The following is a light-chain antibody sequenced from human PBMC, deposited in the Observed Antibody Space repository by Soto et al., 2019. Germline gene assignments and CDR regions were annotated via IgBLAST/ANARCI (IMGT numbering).Light chain of an antibody. V-gene: IGKV3-20*01. J-gene: IGKJ1*01. CDR3: QQYGTSLRT. CDR1: QPVSSNY. CDR2: GAS. Sequence: EMVLTQSPGTLSLSPGERATLSCRASQPVSSNYLAWYQHKPGQAPRLLIYGASSRATGIPDRFSGSGSGTDFTLTISRLEPEDFAVYYCQQYGTSLRTFGQGTKVDIK.